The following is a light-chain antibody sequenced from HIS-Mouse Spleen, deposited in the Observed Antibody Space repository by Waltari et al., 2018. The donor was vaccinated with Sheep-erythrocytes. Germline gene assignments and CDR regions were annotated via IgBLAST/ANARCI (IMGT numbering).Light chain of an antibody. V-gene: IGLV2-8*01. CDR2: EVS. CDR3: SSYAGSNNWV. J-gene: IGLJ3*02. Sequence: QSALTQPPSASGSPGQSVTISCTGTSSDVGGYNYVSWYQQHPGKAPKLKIYEVSKLPRGCPERFSGYKFRHPASLTVSGLQDEDEDDYYRSSYAGSNNWVLGGRTKLTVL. CDR1: SSDVGGYNY.